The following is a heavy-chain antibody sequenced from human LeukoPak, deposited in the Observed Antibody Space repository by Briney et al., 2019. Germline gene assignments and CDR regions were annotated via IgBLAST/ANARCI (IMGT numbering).Heavy chain of an antibody. CDR3: ARGVYYDFWSGYRDYFDY. J-gene: IGHJ4*02. V-gene: IGHV4-34*01. Sequence: SETLSLTCAVYGGSFSGYYWSWIRQPPGKGLEWIGEINHSGSTNYNPSLKSRVTISVDTSKNQFSLKLSSVTAADTAVYYCARGVYYDFWSGYRDYFDYWGQGTLVTVSS. D-gene: IGHD3-3*01. CDR2: INHSGST. CDR1: GGSFSGYY.